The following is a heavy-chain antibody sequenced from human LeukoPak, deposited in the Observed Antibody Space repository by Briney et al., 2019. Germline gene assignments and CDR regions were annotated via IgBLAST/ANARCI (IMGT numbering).Heavy chain of an antibody. V-gene: IGHV4-4*09. Sequence: SETLSLTCTVSGDSLNIHYGSWIRQPPGTGLEWIGFIYSRGGTNFNPSLKSRVTMSGDTSKNQVSLTLSSVTAADTAVYYCARVSRGYSYGYYFDYWGQGTLVSVSS. CDR2: IYSRGGT. CDR1: GDSLNIHY. J-gene: IGHJ4*02. CDR3: ARVSRGYSYGYYFDY. D-gene: IGHD5-18*01.